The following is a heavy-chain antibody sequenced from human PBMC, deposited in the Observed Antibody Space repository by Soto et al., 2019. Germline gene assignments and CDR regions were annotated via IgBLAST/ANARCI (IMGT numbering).Heavy chain of an antibody. V-gene: IGHV4-31*03. J-gene: IGHJ6*02. Sequence: QVQLQESGPGLVKPSQTLSLTCTVSGGSISSGGYYWSWIRQHPGKGLEWIGYIYYSGSTYYNPSLKSRVTISVDTSKNQFSLKLSSVTAADTAVYYCARGSSNDYGDYVVLPGEYYYYGMDVWGQGTTVTVSS. CDR3: ARGSSNDYGDYVVLPGEYYYYGMDV. CDR1: GGSISSGGYY. CDR2: IYYSGST. D-gene: IGHD4-17*01.